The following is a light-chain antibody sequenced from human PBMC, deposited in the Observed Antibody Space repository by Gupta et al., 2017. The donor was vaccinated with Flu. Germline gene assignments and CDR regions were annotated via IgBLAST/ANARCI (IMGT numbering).Light chain of an antibody. CDR2: GAS. V-gene: IGKV3-15*01. J-gene: IGKJ4*01. CDR1: QSVSTY. CDR3: QHDSSWPLS. Sequence: EIVMTQSPDTLSVSPGERATLSCRASQSVSTYLAWYQQKPGQAPRLLIYGASNRATGIPGRFSGSGSGTEFTLTISSLQSEDFVVYYCQHDSSWPLSFGGGTKVEFK.